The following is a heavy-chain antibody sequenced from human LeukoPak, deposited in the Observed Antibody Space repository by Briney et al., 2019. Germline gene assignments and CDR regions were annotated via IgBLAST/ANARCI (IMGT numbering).Heavy chain of an antibody. Sequence: GESLKISCKDSGYSFTSYWIGWVRQMPGKGLEWMGIIYPGDSDTRYSPSFQGQVTISADKSISTAYLQWSSLKASDTAMYYCARRVGYCSSTSCYYFDYWGQGTLVTVSS. CDR3: ARRVGYCSSTSCYYFDY. D-gene: IGHD2-2*03. CDR1: GYSFTSYW. CDR2: IYPGDSDT. J-gene: IGHJ4*02. V-gene: IGHV5-51*01.